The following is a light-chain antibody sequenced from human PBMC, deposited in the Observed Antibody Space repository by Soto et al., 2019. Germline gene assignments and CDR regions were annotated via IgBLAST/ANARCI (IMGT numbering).Light chain of an antibody. CDR2: GAS. CDR3: QQYGSSGT. CDR1: QSVSNNY. Sequence: DIVMTQSLDTLSVSPGERATLSCLASQSVSNNYLAWYQQKPGQAPRLLIYGASNRATGIPDRFSGSGSGTDFTLTISRLEPEDFAVYYCQQYGSSGTFGQGTKVDIK. J-gene: IGKJ1*01. V-gene: IGKV3-20*01.